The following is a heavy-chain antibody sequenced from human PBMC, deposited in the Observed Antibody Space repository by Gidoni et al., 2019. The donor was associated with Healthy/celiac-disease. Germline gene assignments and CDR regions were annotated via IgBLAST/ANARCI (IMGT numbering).Heavy chain of an antibody. J-gene: IGHJ3*02. CDR1: GFTFDDYA. CDR2: ISGDGGST. Sequence: EVQLVESGGGVVQPGGSLRLSCAASGFTFDDYAMHWVRQAPGKGLEWVSLISGDGGSTYYADSVKGRFTISRDNSKNSLYLQMNSLRTEDTALYYCAKVYSSGWYYQDAFDIWGQGTMVTVSS. CDR3: AKVYSSGWYYQDAFDI. D-gene: IGHD6-19*01. V-gene: IGHV3-43*02.